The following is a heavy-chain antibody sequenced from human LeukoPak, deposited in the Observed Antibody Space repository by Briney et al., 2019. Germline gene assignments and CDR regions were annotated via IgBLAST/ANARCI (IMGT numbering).Heavy chain of an antibody. D-gene: IGHD3-22*01. Sequence: SVRVSCKASGGTFSSYTISWVRQAPGQGLEWMGRIIPILGIANYAQKFQGRVTITADKSTSTAYMELSSLRSEDTAVYYCASNREYYYDSSGYPYWGQGTLVTVSS. CDR3: ASNREYYYDSSGYPY. J-gene: IGHJ4*02. CDR1: GGTFSSYT. CDR2: IIPILGIA. V-gene: IGHV1-69*02.